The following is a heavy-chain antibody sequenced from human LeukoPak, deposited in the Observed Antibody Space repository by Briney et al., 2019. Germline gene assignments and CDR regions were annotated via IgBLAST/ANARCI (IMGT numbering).Heavy chain of an antibody. J-gene: IGHJ4*02. CDR3: TRELLSLQQGLDY. D-gene: IGHD2/OR15-2a*01. V-gene: IGHV3-7*01. CDR2: IKQDGSEK. CDR1: GFTFSSYW. Sequence: GGSRRLSCAASGFTFSSYWMTWVRQAPGKGLEWVANIKQDGSEKYYVDSVKGRFTISRDNAKNSLYLQMDSLRVEDTAVYYCTRELLSLQQGLDYWGQGTLVTVSS.